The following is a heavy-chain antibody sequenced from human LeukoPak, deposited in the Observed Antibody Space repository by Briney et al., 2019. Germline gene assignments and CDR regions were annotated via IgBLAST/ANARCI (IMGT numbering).Heavy chain of an antibody. V-gene: IGHV4-31*03. CDR2: IYYSGNT. D-gene: IGHD4-11*01. J-gene: IGHJ5*02. Sequence: SQTLSLTCTVSGGSISSDGYYWSWLRQHPGKGLEWIGYIYYSGNTYYSPSLKSRLTISIDTLKNQFSLKLSSVTAADTVVYYCARGQDDYSSFYTWFDPWGQGTLVTVST. CDR1: GGSISSDGYY. CDR3: ARGQDDYSSFYTWFDP.